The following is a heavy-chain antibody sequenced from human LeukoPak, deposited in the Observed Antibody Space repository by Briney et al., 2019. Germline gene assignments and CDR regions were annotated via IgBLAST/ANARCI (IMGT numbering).Heavy chain of an antibody. CDR1: GFTFSDYT. Sequence: GGSPRLSCAASGFTFSDYTMSWIRQAPGKGLEWISSISSSGNIIFYADSVKGRFTISWDNAKSSLYLQMSSLRAEDTAVYYCARRLGAWGQGTLVTVSS. D-gene: IGHD7-27*01. CDR2: ISSSGNII. J-gene: IGHJ5*02. CDR3: ARRLGA. V-gene: IGHV3-11*01.